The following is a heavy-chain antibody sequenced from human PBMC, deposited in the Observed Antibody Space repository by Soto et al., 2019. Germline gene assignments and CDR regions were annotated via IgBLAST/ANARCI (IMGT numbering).Heavy chain of an antibody. CDR3: AIISGRPSNYYHLDV. D-gene: IGHD3-3*02. V-gene: IGHV1-8*01. J-gene: IGHJ6*02. CDR2: MNPNNGNT. Sequence: QVQLVQSGAEVKKPGTSVKVSCKTSGYTFTSCDVNWVRQAHGQGLEWMGWMNPNNGNTGYAPKFQGRVTMTGDHSMSTAYMELSSLRSEDTAVYYCAIISGRPSNYYHLDVWGQGTSVTGSS. CDR1: GYTFTSCD.